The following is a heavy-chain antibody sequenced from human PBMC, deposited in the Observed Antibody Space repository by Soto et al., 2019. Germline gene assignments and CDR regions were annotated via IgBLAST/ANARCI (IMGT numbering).Heavy chain of an antibody. Sequence: SVKVSCKASGGSFSTLGINWVRQAPGQGLEWMGGIIPLFGKARYAETSQGRVTITADTSTGTAYMEVSSLRSDDTAVFYCATAHNSGWYFFDYWGPGTLVPVSS. CDR2: IIPLFGKA. J-gene: IGHJ4*02. CDR3: ATAHNSGWYFFDY. CDR1: GGSFSTLG. V-gene: IGHV1-69*06. D-gene: IGHD6-19*01.